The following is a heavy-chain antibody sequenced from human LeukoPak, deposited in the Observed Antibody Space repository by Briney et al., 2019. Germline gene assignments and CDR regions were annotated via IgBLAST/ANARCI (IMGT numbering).Heavy chain of an antibody. Sequence: GGSLRLXCAASGFTFSSYAMSWVRQAPGKGLEWVSAISGSGGSTYYADSVKGRFTISRDNSKNTLYLQMNSLRAEDTAVYYSANPYYGDYFDYWGQGTLVTVSS. J-gene: IGHJ4*02. CDR2: ISGSGGST. CDR1: GFTFSSYA. CDR3: ANPYYGDYFDY. D-gene: IGHD4-17*01. V-gene: IGHV3-23*01.